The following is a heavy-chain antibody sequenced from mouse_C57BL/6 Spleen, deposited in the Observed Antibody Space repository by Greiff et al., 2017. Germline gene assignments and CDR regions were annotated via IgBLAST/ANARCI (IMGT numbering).Heavy chain of an antibody. D-gene: IGHD2-13*01. J-gene: IGHJ2*01. V-gene: IGHV1-76*01. CDR3: ARGDDYVGFDY. Sequence: QVQLKESGAELVRPGASVKLSCKASGYTFTDYYINWVKQRPGQGLEWIARIYPGSGNTYYNEKFKGKATLTAEKSSSTAYMQLSSLTSEDSAVYFCARGDDYVGFDYWGQGTTLTVSS. CDR1: GYTFTDYY. CDR2: IYPGSGNT.